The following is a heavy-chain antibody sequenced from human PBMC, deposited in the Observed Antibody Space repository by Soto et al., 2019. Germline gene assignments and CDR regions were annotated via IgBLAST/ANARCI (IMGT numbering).Heavy chain of an antibody. J-gene: IGHJ6*02. D-gene: IGHD2-21*01. CDR3: ARDRVMRGNAYYYGMDV. Sequence: QVLLVQSGAEVKKPGSSVRVSCKTSGGTFSSFAIRWVRLAPGQGLEWMGVIVPMFAAPTYAQKFQGRVSITADESTRTAYMELSRLRSDDTAVYYCARDRVMRGNAYYYGMDVWGQGTTVTVSS. CDR1: GGTFSSFA. V-gene: IGHV1-69*13. CDR2: IVPMFAAP.